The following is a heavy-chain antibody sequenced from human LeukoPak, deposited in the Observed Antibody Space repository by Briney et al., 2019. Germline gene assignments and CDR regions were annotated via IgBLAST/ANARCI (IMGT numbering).Heavy chain of an antibody. CDR1: GGSISSYY. Sequence: PSETLSLTYTVSGGSISSYYWSWIRQPPGKGLEWIGYIYYSGSTNYNPSLKSRVTISVDTSKNQFSLKLSSVTAADTAVYYCAKSGSSGSVRFGYWGQGTLVTVSS. J-gene: IGHJ4*02. CDR2: IYYSGST. CDR3: AKSGSSGSVRFGY. D-gene: IGHD6-19*01. V-gene: IGHV4-59*01.